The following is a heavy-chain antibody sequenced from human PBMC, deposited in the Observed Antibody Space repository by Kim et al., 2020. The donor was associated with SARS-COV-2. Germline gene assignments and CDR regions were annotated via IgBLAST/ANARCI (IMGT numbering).Heavy chain of an antibody. CDR1: CASISRSTYY. J-gene: IGHJ4*02. D-gene: IGHD2-2*01. CDR3: VRRSTGWLHFDS. V-gene: IGHV4-39*01. CDR2: LYYSGNT. Sequence: SETLSLTCTVSCASISRSTYYWGWIRQPPGKGLEWIVSLYYSGNTFYNPSLRSRVIVSVDTSKNQFSLKLRSVTAADTAVYYCVRRSTGWLHFDSWGQGTLVTVSS.